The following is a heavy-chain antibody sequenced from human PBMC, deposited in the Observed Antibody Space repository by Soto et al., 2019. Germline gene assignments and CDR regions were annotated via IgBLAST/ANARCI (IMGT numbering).Heavy chain of an antibody. CDR1: GGSISSSNW. V-gene: IGHV4-4*02. J-gene: IGHJ4*02. Sequence: SETLSLTXAVSGGSISSSNWWKWVRQPPGKGPEWMGEIYHSASTNYTPSLKGRVTISVDKSRNQFSLKLSSVTAADTAVYYGARERITGITRTTVWGQGTLVTVSS. CDR2: IYHSAST. CDR3: ARERITGITRTTV. D-gene: IGHD1-20*01.